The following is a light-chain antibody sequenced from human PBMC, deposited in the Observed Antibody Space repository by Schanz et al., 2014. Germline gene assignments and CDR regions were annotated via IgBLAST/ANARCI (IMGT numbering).Light chain of an antibody. J-gene: IGKJ5*01. CDR2: AAS. V-gene: IGKV1-27*01. CDR1: QGITNY. CDR3: QKYNGAPLIT. Sequence: DIQMTQSPSSLSASVGDRVTITCRASQGITNYLAWYQQKPGKVPKLLIYAASTLQSGVPSRFSGSGSGTDFTLTVSSLQPEDVATYYCQKYNGAPLITFGQGTRLEIK.